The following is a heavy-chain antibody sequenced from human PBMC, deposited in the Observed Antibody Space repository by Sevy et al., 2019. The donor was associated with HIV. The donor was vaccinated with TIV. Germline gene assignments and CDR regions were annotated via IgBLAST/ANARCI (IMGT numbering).Heavy chain of an antibody. CDR3: ARDVATGPVEI. J-gene: IGHJ3*02. CDR2: IKQDGSEK. CDR1: GSTFSSYW. D-gene: IGHD5-12*01. Sequence: GGSLRLSCAASGSTFSSYWMSWVRQAPGKGLEWVANIKQDGSEKYYVDSVKGRFTISRDNAKNSLYLQMNSLRAEDTAVYYCARDVATGPVEIWGQGTMVTVSS. V-gene: IGHV3-7*01.